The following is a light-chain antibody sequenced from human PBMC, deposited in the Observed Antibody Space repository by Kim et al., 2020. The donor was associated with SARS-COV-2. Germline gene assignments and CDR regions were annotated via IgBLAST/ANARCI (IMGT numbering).Light chain of an antibody. V-gene: IGLV1-44*01. CDR1: NSNIGSNS. J-gene: IGLJ2*01. CDR3: AAWDDSLNNMV. Sequence: ELTQPPSASGTPGQTVAISCSGSNSNIGSNSVNWYQLLPGTAPKLLIYSDSQRPSGVPDRFSGSKSGTSASLAVSGLQSEDESDYYCAAWDDSLNNMVFGGGTTLTVL. CDR2: SDS.